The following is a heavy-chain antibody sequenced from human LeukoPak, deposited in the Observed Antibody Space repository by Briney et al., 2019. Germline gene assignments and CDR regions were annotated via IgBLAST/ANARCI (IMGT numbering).Heavy chain of an antibody. CDR3: ARLLRDYYYGMDV. J-gene: IGHJ6*02. CDR1: GGSISSSSYY. D-gene: IGHD2-15*01. V-gene: IGHV4-39*01. Sequence: SETLSLTCTVSGGSISSSSYYWGWIRQPPGKGLEWIGSIYYSGSTYYNPSLKSRVTISVDTSKNQFSLKLSSVTAADTAVYYCARLLRDYYYGMDVWGQGTTVAVPS. CDR2: IYYSGST.